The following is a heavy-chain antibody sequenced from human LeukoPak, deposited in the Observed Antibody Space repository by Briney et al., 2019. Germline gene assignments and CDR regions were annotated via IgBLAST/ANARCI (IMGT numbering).Heavy chain of an antibody. Sequence: KAGGSLRLSCAASGVTFNNAWMSWVRQAPGKGLEWVGRIKSKTDGGTTDYAAPVKGRFTISRDDSKNTLYLRMNSLKREDTAVYYCTTDQYSGTMTFGYWGQGTLVTVSS. J-gene: IGHJ4*02. D-gene: IGHD6-6*01. CDR2: IKSKTDGGTT. CDR3: TTDQYSGTMTFGY. CDR1: GVTFNNAW. V-gene: IGHV3-15*01.